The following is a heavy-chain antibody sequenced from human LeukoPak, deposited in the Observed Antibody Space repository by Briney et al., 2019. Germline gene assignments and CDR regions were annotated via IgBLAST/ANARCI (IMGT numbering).Heavy chain of an antibody. CDR2: IYYSGST. V-gene: IGHV4-59*01. Sequence: SETLSLTCTVSGGSISSYYWSWIRQPPGKGLEWIGYIYYSGSTNYNPSLKSRVTISVDTSKDQFSLKLSSGTAADTAVYYCARGPLAARQNEFDPWGQRTLVTVSS. CDR3: ARGPLAARQNEFDP. J-gene: IGHJ5*02. D-gene: IGHD6-13*01. CDR1: GGSISSYY.